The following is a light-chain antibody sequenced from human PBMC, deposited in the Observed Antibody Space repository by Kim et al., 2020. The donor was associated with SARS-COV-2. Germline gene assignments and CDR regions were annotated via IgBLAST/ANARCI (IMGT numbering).Light chain of an antibody. J-gene: IGKJ1*01. CDR1: QSVSSSD. CDR2: GAS. CDR3: QQYGTSPRT. Sequence: SQGESATLSCRASQSVSSSDLAWYQQKPGQAPRLLSYGASSRATGIPDRFSRSGSGTDFTLTISRLEPEDFAVYYCQQYGTSPRTFGQGTKVDIK. V-gene: IGKV3-20*01.